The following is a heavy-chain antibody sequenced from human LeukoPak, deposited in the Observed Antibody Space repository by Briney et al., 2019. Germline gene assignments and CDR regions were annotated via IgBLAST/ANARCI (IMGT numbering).Heavy chain of an antibody. CDR2: IYYSGST. J-gene: IGHJ4*02. CDR1: GGSISSYY. Sequence: SETLSLTCTVSGGSISSYYWCWIRQPPGKGLEWIGYIYYSGSTNYNPSLKSRVTISVDTSKNQFSLKLSSVTAADTAVYYCARREISSGYVYYFDYWGQGTLVTVSS. V-gene: IGHV4-59*01. D-gene: IGHD3-22*01. CDR3: ARREISSGYVYYFDY.